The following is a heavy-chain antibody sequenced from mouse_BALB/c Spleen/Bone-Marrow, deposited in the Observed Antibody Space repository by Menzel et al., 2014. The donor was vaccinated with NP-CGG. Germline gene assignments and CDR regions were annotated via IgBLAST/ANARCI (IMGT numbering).Heavy chain of an antibody. J-gene: IGHJ2*01. CDR2: IDPANGNT. Sequence: VQLQQSGAELVKPGASVKLSCTASGFNIKDTYMHWVTQRPEQGLEWIGRIDPANGNTKYDPKFQGKATIIADTSSNPAYLQLGSLTSEDTAVYYCATLTGTFDYWAQGTTLTVSS. V-gene: IGHV14-3*02. CDR1: GFNIKDTY. CDR3: ATLTGTFDY. D-gene: IGHD4-1*01.